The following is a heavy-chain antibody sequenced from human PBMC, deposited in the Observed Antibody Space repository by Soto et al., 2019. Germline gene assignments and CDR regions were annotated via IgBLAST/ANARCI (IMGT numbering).Heavy chain of an antibody. D-gene: IGHD3-10*01. CDR3: ARARSGEY. CDR1: GYTFTSYG. CDR2: ISAHNGNT. J-gene: IGHJ4*02. Sequence: QVHLVHSGAEVKKPGASVKVSCKASGYTFTSYGITWVRQAPGQGLEWMGWISAHNGNTDSAQKLQGRVIVTRDTSTRTAYMELRSLRSDATAVYNCARARSGEYWGQGALVTVSS. V-gene: IGHV1-18*01.